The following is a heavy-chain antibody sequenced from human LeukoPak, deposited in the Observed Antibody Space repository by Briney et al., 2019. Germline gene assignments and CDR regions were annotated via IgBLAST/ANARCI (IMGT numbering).Heavy chain of an antibody. J-gene: IGHJ6*02. CDR1: GFTFGDDP. CDR3: TRVPAVAGDYYYYGMDV. Sequence: GGSLRLSCTASGFTFGDDPMSWVRQAPGKGREWVGFIRSKAYGGTTEYAASVKGRFTISRDESKSIAYLQMNSLKTEDTAVYYCTRVPAVAGDYYYYGMDVWGQGTTVTVSS. CDR2: IRSKAYGGTT. V-gene: IGHV3-49*04. D-gene: IGHD6-19*01.